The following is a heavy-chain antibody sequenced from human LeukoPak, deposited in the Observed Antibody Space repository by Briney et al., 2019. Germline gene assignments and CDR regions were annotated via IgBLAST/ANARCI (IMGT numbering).Heavy chain of an antibody. CDR1: GFTFSPYW. CDR3: TRDLDGSGNYHWFDP. Sequence: PGGSLRLSCAASGFTFSPYWMHWVRQTPGKGLEWVSRINGDGSITTYADSVKGRFTISRDNAKNTLYVQMNSLRAEDTAVYYCTRDLDGSGNYHWFDPWGQGILVTVSS. J-gene: IGHJ5*02. D-gene: IGHD3-10*01. CDR2: INGDGSIT. V-gene: IGHV3-74*01.